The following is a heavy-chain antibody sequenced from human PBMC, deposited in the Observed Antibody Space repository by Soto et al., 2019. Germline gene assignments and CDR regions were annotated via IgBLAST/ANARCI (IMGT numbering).Heavy chain of an antibody. CDR3: ARRDYDFWSGYLDV. Sequence: QVQLQESGPGLVKPSGTLSLTCTVSGGSISSRNWWSWVRQSPGKGLEWVGEIYHSGSTNYNSPLKSRVGMSVDKSKNQFSRNLYSVTVADTAVYYCARRDYDFWSGYLDVWGQGTTVTVSS. J-gene: IGHJ6*02. D-gene: IGHD3-3*01. CDR2: IYHSGST. V-gene: IGHV4-4*02. CDR1: GGSISSRNW.